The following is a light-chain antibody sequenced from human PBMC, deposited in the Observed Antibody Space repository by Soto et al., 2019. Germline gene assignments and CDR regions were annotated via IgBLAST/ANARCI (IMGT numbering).Light chain of an antibody. V-gene: IGKV1-5*01. CDR2: DAS. CDR1: RSISNW. J-gene: IGKJ5*01. Sequence: DIQMTQSPSTLSASVGDRVIITCRASRSISNWLAWYQQRPGIAPKLLIFDASILQSGVPSRFSGSGSGTDFTLTINSLQPEDFATYYCQQANSPPITFGPGTRLEIK. CDR3: QQANSPPIT.